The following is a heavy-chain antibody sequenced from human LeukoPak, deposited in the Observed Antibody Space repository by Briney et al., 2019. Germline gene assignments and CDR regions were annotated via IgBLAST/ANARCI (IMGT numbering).Heavy chain of an antibody. CDR2: ISGSGGST. D-gene: IGHD3-22*01. CDR3: AKAPINYYDSSGFHLPFDY. Sequence: GGSLRLSCAASGFTFSSYAMSWVRQAPGKGLEWVSAISGSGGSTYYADSVKGRFTISRDNSKNTLYLQMNSLRAEDMAVYYCAKAPINYYDSSGFHLPFDYWGQGTLVTVSS. J-gene: IGHJ4*02. V-gene: IGHV3-23*01. CDR1: GFTFSSYA.